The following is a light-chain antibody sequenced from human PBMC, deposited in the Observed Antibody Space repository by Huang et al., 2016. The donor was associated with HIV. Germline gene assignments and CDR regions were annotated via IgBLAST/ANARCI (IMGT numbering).Light chain of an antibody. CDR3: QEYNKWPDFT. Sequence: EIVMTQSPATLSVSPGERATLSCRDSQGVRTNFAGYKQKPGQAPRLVIYGAFTRAPGITDRLSGRGCGTECTHTISSLHTEDVAVYYCQEYNKWPDFTFGPGTKVDV. J-gene: IGKJ3*01. CDR2: GAF. V-gene: IGKV3-15*01. CDR1: QGVRTN.